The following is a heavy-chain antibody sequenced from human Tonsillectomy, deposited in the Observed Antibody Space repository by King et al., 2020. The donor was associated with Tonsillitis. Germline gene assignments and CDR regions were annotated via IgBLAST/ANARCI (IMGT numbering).Heavy chain of an antibody. Sequence: VQLVESGGGLVKPGGSLRLSCAASGFTFSDCYMSWIRQAPGKGLEWVSYISSSSSYTNYADSVKGRFTISRDNAKNSLYLQMNSLRAEDTAVYYCASDLYNWNDGPAFDIWGQGTMVTVSS. J-gene: IGHJ3*02. V-gene: IGHV3-11*06. CDR2: ISSSSSYT. CDR3: ASDLYNWNDGPAFDI. CDR1: GFTFSDCY. D-gene: IGHD1-20*01.